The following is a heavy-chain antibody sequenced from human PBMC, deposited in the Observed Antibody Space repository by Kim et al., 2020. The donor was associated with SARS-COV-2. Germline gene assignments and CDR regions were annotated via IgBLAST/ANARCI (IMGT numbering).Heavy chain of an antibody. J-gene: IGHJ6*02. CDR2: IWYDGSNK. CDR3: ARDIRDLWFGELSYYYYGMDV. V-gene: IGHV3-33*01. CDR1: GFTFSSYG. D-gene: IGHD3-10*01. Sequence: GGSLRLSCAASGFTFSSYGMHWVRQAPGKGLEWVAVIWYDGSNKYYADSVKGRFTISRDNSKNTLYLQMNSLRAEDTAVYYCARDIRDLWFGELSYYYYGMDVWGQGTTVTVSS.